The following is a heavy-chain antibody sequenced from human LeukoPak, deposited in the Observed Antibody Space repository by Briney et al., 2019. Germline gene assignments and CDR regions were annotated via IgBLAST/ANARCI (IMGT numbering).Heavy chain of an antibody. CDR2: INPSGGST. Sequence: ASVKVSCKASGYTFTSYYMHWVRQAPGQGLEWTGIINPSGGSTSYAQKFQGRVTMTRDTSTSTVYMELSSLRSEDTAVYYSARIAAAGIDYWGQGTLVTVSS. J-gene: IGHJ4*02. CDR3: ARIAAAGIDY. V-gene: IGHV1-46*01. D-gene: IGHD6-13*01. CDR1: GYTFTSYY.